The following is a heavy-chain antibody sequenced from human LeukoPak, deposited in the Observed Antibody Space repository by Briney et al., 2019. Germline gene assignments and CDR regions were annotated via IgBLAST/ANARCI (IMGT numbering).Heavy chain of an antibody. D-gene: IGHD6-13*01. CDR3: ARVRSSSWFDGFDI. CDR1: GGSISSSSYY. CDR2: IYYSGST. V-gene: IGHV4-39*07. Sequence: SETLSLTCTVSGGSISSSSYYWGWIRQPPGKGLEWIGSIYYSGSTYYNPSLKSRVTISVDTSKHQFSLKLSSVTAADTAVYYCARVRSSSWFDGFDIWGQGTMVTVSS. J-gene: IGHJ3*02.